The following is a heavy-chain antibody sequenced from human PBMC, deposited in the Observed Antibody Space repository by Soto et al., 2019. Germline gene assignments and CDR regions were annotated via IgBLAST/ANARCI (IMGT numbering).Heavy chain of an antibody. D-gene: IGHD3-10*01. V-gene: IGHV3-23*01. J-gene: IGHJ5*02. CDR1: GFTFSKYA. CDR2: ISGSGVIK. Sequence: EVQLLPSGGGWVQPGGSLRLSCAASGFTFSKYAMAWVRQAPGKGLEWVSSISGSGVIKYYADSVQGRFTISRDNSNNTLSVQMNSLRVEDTATYYCAKDLTSMVRVVLPSPWGQGILVTVSS. CDR3: AKDLTSMVRVVLPSP.